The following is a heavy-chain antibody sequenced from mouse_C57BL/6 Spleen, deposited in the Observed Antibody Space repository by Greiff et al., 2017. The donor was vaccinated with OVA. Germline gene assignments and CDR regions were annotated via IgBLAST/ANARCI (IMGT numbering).Heavy chain of an antibody. D-gene: IGHD1-1*01. CDR3: ARSLYYGSSYWYCDV. CDR2: INPNNGGT. Sequence: EVQLQQSGPELVKPGASVKISCKASGYTFTDYYMNWVKQSHGKSLEWIGDINPNNGGTSYNQKFKGKATLTVDKSSSTAYLELRSLTSEDSAVYYCARSLYYGSSYWYCDVWGTGTTVTVSS. J-gene: IGHJ1*03. V-gene: IGHV1-26*01. CDR1: GYTFTDYY.